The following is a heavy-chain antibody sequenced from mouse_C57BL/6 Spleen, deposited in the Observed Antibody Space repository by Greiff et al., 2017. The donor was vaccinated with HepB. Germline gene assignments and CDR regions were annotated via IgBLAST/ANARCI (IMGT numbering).Heavy chain of an antibody. J-gene: IGHJ2*01. D-gene: IGHD1-1*01. CDR1: GYTFTSYD. CDR2: IYPRGGST. Sequence: QVQLQQSGPELVKPGASVKLSCKASGYTFTSYDINWVKQRPGQGLEWIGWIYPRGGSTKYNEKFKGKATLTVDTSSSTTYMQLHSLTSEESAVYFFGRGDFITTVCDFDYWGQGTTVTVSS. V-gene: IGHV1-85*01. CDR3: GRGDFITTVCDFDY.